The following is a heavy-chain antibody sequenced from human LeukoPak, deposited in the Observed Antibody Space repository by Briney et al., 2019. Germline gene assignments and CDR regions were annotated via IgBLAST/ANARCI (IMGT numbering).Heavy chain of an antibody. V-gene: IGHV3-30*18. J-gene: IGHJ4*02. CDR1: GFTFSSYG. CDR2: ISYDGSNK. Sequence: GGSLRLSCAASGFTFSSYGMHWVRQAPGKGLEWVAVISYDGSNKYYADSVKGRFTTSRDNSKNTLYLQMNSLRAEDTAVYYCAKDGGWSFDYWGQGTLVTVSS. CDR3: AKDGGWSFDY. D-gene: IGHD6-19*01.